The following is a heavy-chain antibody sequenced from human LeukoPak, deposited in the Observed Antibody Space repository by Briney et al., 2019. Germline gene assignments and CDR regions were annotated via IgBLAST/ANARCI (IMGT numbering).Heavy chain of an antibody. CDR1: GFTFSSYW. D-gene: IGHD2-2*01. Sequence: AGGSLRLSCAASGFTFSSYWMHWVRQAPGKGLVWVSRVNSDGRGTSYADSVKGRFTISRDNAKNSLYLQMNSLRAEDTAVYYCARDTDCSSTNCWVHYFDYWGQGTLVTVSS. CDR2: VNSDGRGT. CDR3: ARDTDCSSTNCWVHYFDY. V-gene: IGHV3-74*01. J-gene: IGHJ4*02.